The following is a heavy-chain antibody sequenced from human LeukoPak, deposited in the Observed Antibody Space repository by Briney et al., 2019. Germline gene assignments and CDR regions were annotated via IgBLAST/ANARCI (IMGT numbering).Heavy chain of an antibody. V-gene: IGHV3-23*01. Sequence: GGSLRLSCAASGFTFSSYAMSWVRQAPGKGLEWVSAISGSGGSTYYADSVKGRFTISRDNSKNTLYLQMNSLRAEDTAVYYCAKRVDDYGDYFDYWGQRTLVTVSS. CDR3: AKRVDDYGDYFDY. D-gene: IGHD4-17*01. CDR2: ISGSGGST. CDR1: GFTFSSYA. J-gene: IGHJ4*02.